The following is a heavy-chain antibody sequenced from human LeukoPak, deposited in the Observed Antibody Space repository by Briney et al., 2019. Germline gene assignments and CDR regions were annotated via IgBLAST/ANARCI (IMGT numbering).Heavy chain of an antibody. J-gene: IGHJ3*02. CDR2: IYHSGST. V-gene: IGHV4-30-2*01. Sequence: PSETLSLTCTVSGGSISSGDYYWSWIRQPPGKGLEWIGYIYHSGSTYYNPSLKSRVTISVDRSKNQFSLKLSSVTAADTAVYYCARDLGVTGAFDIWGQGTMVTVSS. CDR3: ARDLGVTGAFDI. D-gene: IGHD1-26*01. CDR1: GGSISSGDYY.